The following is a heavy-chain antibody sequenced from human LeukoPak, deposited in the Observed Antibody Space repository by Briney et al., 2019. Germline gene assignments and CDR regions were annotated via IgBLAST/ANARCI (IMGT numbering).Heavy chain of an antibody. CDR3: ARLGGNWNSPGRDY. D-gene: IGHD3-10*01. V-gene: IGHV4-59*08. Sequence: PSETLSLTCSVSGGSINGYSWTWIRQPPGMRLEWVGHISYTGTTKYNPSLTTRVAILVDTSKNQFSLKLTSVTAADTGMYFCARLGGNWNSPGRDYWGQGTLVTVSS. CDR1: GGSINGYS. J-gene: IGHJ4*02. CDR2: ISYTGTT.